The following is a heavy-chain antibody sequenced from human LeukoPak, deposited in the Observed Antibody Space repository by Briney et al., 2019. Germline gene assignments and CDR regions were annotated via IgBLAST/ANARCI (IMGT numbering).Heavy chain of an antibody. V-gene: IGHV3-7*01. CDR2: IKQDGSER. D-gene: IGHD3-10*01. Sequence: GGSLRLSCAASGFTFSGFSMSWVRQSPTKGLEWVANIKQDGSERYYEDSVKGRFTISRDNAKNSLSLQMNNLRVEDTAVYYCARAGSHWHYVYWGQGTVVTVSS. CDR1: GFTFSGFS. CDR3: ARAGSHWHYVY. J-gene: IGHJ4*02.